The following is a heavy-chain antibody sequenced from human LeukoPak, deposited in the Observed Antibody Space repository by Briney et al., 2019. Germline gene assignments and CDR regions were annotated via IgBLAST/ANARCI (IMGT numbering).Heavy chain of an antibody. Sequence: GGSLRLSCAASGFTVSGSYMSWVRQAPGKGLEWVSVIYTGGSTLYADSVKGRFTISRDNSDNTLYLQMNGLRAEDTAVYYCYIPYYDTSAYKGYWGQGTLVTVSS. CDR2: IYTGGST. V-gene: IGHV3-66*01. D-gene: IGHD3-22*01. CDR3: YIPYYDTSAYKGY. CDR1: GFTVSGSY. J-gene: IGHJ4*02.